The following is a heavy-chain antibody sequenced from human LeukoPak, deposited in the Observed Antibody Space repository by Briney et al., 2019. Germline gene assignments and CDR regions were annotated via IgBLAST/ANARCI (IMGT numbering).Heavy chain of an antibody. CDR3: ASLYYYDSSGYYYAGSTDYFDY. CDR1: GFTFSSYS. J-gene: IGHJ4*02. CDR2: ISSSISTI. D-gene: IGHD3-22*01. Sequence: PGGPLRLSCAASGFTFSSYSMTWVRQAPGKGLEGVSYISSSISTIYYADSVKGRFTISRDNAKNSLYLQMNSLRDEDTAVYYCASLYYYDSSGYYYAGSTDYFDYWGQGTLVTVSS. V-gene: IGHV3-48*02.